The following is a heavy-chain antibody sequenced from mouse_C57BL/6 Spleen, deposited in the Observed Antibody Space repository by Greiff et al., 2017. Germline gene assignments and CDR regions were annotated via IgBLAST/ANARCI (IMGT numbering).Heavy chain of an antibody. V-gene: IGHV1-81*01. CDR1: GYTFTSYG. D-gene: IGHD1-1*01. CDR2: IYPRSGNT. CDR3: AREGDNYYGSISFAY. Sequence: VQLQQSGAELARPGASVKLSCKASGYTFTSYGISWVKQRTGQGLEWIGEIYPRSGNTYYNEKFKGKATLTADKSSSTAYMELRSLTSEDSAVYFCAREGDNYYGSISFAYWGQGTLVTVSA. J-gene: IGHJ3*01.